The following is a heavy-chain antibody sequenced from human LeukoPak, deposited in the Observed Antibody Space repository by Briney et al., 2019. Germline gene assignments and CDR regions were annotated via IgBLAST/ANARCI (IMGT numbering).Heavy chain of an antibody. D-gene: IGHD2-2*01. CDR3: ARALRYCSSTSCAKIGDAFDI. CDR2: INPSGGST. CDR1: GYTFTSCY. V-gene: IGHV1-46*03. Sequence: ASVKVSCKASGYTFTSCYMHWVRQAPGQGLEWMGIINPSGGSTSYAQKFQGRVTMTRDTSTSTVYMELSSLRSEDTAVYYCARALRYCSSTSCAKIGDAFDIWGQGTMVTVSS. J-gene: IGHJ3*02.